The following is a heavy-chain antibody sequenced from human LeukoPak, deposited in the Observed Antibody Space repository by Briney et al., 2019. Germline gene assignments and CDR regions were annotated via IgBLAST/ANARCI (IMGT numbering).Heavy chain of an antibody. V-gene: IGHV4-39*07. CDR2: IYYSGST. Sequence: PSETLSLTCTVSGGSISSSSYYWGWIRQPPGKGLEWIGSIYYSGSTYYNPSLKSRVTISVDTSKNQFSLKLSSVTAADTAVYFCAGDRSYVDVWGKGTTVTVSS. J-gene: IGHJ6*03. CDR1: GGSISSSSYY. CDR3: AGDRSYVDV.